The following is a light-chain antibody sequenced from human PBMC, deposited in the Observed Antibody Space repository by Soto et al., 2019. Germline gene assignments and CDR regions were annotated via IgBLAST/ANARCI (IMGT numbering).Light chain of an antibody. CDR2: KAS. CDR3: KQYNTFST. J-gene: IGKJ2*01. Sequence: DIQMTQSPSTLSASVGDRVTISCRASQNVGDWLAWYQQKPGKAPKVLIYKASTLETGVPSRFSGSGSGTEFTLTISSLQPDDFATYYCKQYNTFSTFGQGTKLEIK. V-gene: IGKV1-5*03. CDR1: QNVGDW.